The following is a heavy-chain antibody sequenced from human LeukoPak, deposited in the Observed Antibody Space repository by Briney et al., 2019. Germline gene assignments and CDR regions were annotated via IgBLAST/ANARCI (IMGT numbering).Heavy chain of an antibody. D-gene: IGHD2-2*01. V-gene: IGHV3-23*01. CDR1: GFTFSSYG. CDR3: AKRRSAAADYSLDY. Sequence: GGSLRLSCAASGFTFSSYGMHWVRQAPGKGLEWVSAISGSGGSTYYADSVKGRFTISRDNSKNTLYLQMNSLRAEDTAVYYCAKRRSAAADYSLDYWGQGTLVTVSS. J-gene: IGHJ4*02. CDR2: ISGSGGST.